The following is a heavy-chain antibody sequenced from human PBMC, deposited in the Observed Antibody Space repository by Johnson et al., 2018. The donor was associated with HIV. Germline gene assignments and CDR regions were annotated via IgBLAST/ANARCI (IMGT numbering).Heavy chain of an antibody. CDR3: AKDGQRGRAMIVARLGAFDI. V-gene: IGHV3-30*18. CDR2: ISFDGNLK. CDR1: GFTFSDYY. J-gene: IGHJ3*02. Sequence: QVQLVESGGGLVKPGGSLRLSCAASGFTFSDYYMSWIRQAPGKGLEWVAVISFDGNLKKYADSVKGRFTISRDNSKNTLYLQMTSLRPEDTAVYYCAKDGQRGRAMIVARLGAFDIWGQGTMVTVSS. D-gene: IGHD3-22*01.